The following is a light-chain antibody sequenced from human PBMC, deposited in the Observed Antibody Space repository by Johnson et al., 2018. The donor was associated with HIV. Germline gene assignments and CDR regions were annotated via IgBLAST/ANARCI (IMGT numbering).Light chain of an antibody. J-gene: IGLJ1*01. V-gene: IGLV1-51*02. CDR1: SSNIGNNY. Sequence: QSVLTQPPSVSAAPGQKVTISCSGSSSNIGNNYVSWYQQVPGTAPKLLIYENNKRPSGIPDRFSGSKSGPSATLGIAGLQTGDEADYYCGTWDNSLSTGGVFGTGTKVTVL. CDR2: ENN. CDR3: GTWDNSLSTGGV.